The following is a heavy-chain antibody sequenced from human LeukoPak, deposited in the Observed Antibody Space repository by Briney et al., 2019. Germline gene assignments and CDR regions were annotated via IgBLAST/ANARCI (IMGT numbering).Heavy chain of an antibody. CDR1: GGSFSGYY. J-gene: IGHJ6*03. V-gene: IGHV4-34*01. CDR2: INHSGST. CDR3: ARVVVAVAASYYYYYYMDV. D-gene: IGHD2-15*01. Sequence: SETLSLTCAVYGGSFSGYYWSWIRQPPGKGLEWIGEINHSGSTNYNPSLKSRVTISVDTSKNQFSLKLSSVTAADTAVYYCARVVVAVAASYYYYYYMDVWGKGTTVTVSS.